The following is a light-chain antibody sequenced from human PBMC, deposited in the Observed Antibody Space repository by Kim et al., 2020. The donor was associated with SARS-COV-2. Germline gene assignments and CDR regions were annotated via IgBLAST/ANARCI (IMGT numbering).Light chain of an antibody. CDR1: QSVASSY. J-gene: IGKJ3*01. Sequence: EIVLTQSPGTLSLSPGERATLSCRASQSVASSYLAWYQQKPGQAPRLLISGASSRATGIPDRFSGSASGTDFTLTISRLEPEDFAVYYCQQYGNSPFTFGPGTKVDIK. CDR3: QQYGNSPFT. V-gene: IGKV3-20*01. CDR2: GAS.